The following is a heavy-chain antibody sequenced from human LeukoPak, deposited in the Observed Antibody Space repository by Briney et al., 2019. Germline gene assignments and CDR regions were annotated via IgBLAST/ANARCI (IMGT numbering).Heavy chain of an antibody. J-gene: IGHJ6*02. CDR3: ARAGVYYYGSGSYDYGMDV. Sequence: SETLSLTCTVSGGSISSYYWSWIRQPPGKGLEWIGYIYYSGSTNYNPSLKSRVTISVDTSKNQFSLKLSSVTAADTAVYYCARAGVYYYGSGSYDYGMDVWGQGTTVTASS. D-gene: IGHD3-10*01. V-gene: IGHV4-59*01. CDR2: IYYSGST. CDR1: GGSISSYY.